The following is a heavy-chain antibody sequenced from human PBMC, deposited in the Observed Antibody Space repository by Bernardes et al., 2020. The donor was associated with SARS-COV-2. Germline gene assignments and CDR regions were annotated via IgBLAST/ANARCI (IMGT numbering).Heavy chain of an antibody. CDR1: GYSFAGHY. Sequence: ASVKVSCKTSGYSFAGHYIHWVRQAPGQGLEWMGWISPKTGATIYARNLEGRVTLTRDTSTGTAYMELNSLRAEDTAVYYCARHQSGVSYAFDIWGQGTMVTVSS. J-gene: IGHJ3*02. CDR2: ISPKTGAT. D-gene: IGHD3-10*01. CDR3: ARHQSGVSYAFDI. V-gene: IGHV1-2*02.